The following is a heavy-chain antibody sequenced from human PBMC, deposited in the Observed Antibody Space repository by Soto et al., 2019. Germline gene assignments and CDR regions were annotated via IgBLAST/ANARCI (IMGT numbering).Heavy chain of an antibody. V-gene: IGHV4-4*07. D-gene: IGHD1-26*01. CDR3: ARSGGSYHFDS. J-gene: IGHJ4*02. Sequence: SETLSLTCTVSSGSVSTYYWSWIRQPAGKGLEWIGRIFINGNTNYNPSLRSRVTMSVDTSKGQFSLNLTSVTAADTAVYFGARSGGSYHFDSWGQGTLVTVSS. CDR1: SGSVSTYY. CDR2: IFINGNT.